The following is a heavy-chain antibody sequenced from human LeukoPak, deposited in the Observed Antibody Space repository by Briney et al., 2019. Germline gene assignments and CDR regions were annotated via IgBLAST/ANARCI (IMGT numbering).Heavy chain of an antibody. J-gene: IGHJ4*02. CDR2: INSDGSST. V-gene: IGHV3-74*01. CDR3: ASPGGNYALLGFDS. D-gene: IGHD4-11*01. Sequence: GGSLRLSCAASGFMFSSYWMHWVRRAPGRGLVWVSRINSDGSSTSYADSVKGRFTISRDNAKNTLYLQMNSLRAEDTAVYYCASPGGNYALLGFDSWGQGTLVTVSS. CDR1: GFMFSSYW.